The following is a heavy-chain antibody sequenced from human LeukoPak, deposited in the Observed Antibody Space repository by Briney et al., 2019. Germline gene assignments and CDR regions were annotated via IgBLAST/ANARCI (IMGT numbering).Heavy chain of an antibody. CDR1: GGSVSSGSYY. CDR2: IYYSGST. D-gene: IGHD3-9*01. V-gene: IGHV4-61*01. J-gene: IGHJ3*02. Sequence: SETLSLTCTVSGGSVSSGSYYWSWIRQPPGKGLEWIGYIYYSGSTNYNPSLKSRVTISVDTSKNQFSLKLSSVTAADTAVYYCARHRITISPGAFDIWGQGTMVTVSS. CDR3: ARHRITISPGAFDI.